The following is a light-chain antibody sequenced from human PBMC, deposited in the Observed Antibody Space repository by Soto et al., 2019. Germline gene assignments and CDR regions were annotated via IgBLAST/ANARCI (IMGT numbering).Light chain of an antibody. CDR2: GAS. Sequence: EIVLTQSPGTLSLSPGERATLSCRASQSLTSSQLAWYQHKPGQAPRLLIYGASFRATGMPARFSGSGFGTEFTLTISSLQSEDFAVYYCQQYNNWPRTFGQGTKVDIK. CDR1: QSLTSS. V-gene: IGKV3-15*01. CDR3: QQYNNWPRT. J-gene: IGKJ1*01.